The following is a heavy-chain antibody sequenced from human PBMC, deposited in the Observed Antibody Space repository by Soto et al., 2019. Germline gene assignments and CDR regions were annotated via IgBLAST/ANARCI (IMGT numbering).Heavy chain of an antibody. D-gene: IGHD3-22*01. CDR3: VRGGNPYHYATSGPGMFDK. J-gene: IGHJ4*02. CDR1: GDSVSGGDSY. Sequence: QVQLQESGPGLVKPSQTLSLTCTVSGDSVSGGDSYWSWIRQPPGKALEWIGYTSFSGYTSYTPSLKSRVPISVDMSKSPFSLRLTSVTAADTAIYYCVRGGNPYHYATSGPGMFDKWGQGTLVSVSS. V-gene: IGHV4-30-4*01. CDR2: TSFSGYT.